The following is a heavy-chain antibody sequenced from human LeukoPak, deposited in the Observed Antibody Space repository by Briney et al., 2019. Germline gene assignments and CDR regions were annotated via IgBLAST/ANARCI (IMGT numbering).Heavy chain of an antibody. CDR2: MNPKSNNR. D-gene: IGHD3-10*01. Sequence: ASVKVSCKASGYTFTNYDVNWVRQATGQGLEWMGWMNPKSNNRGYAQKFQGRVTITTDTSISTAYMELSSLRSDNTAVYYCTRGLKGNYYSGSGTYRWFAPWGQGTLVTVSS. CDR3: TRGLKGNYYSGSGTYRWFAP. V-gene: IGHV1-8*03. CDR1: GYTFTNYD. J-gene: IGHJ5*02.